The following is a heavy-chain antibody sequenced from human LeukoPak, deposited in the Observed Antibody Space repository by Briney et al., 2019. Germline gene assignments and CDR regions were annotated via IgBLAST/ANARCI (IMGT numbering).Heavy chain of an antibody. Sequence: GSLRLSCAASGFTFSSYSMNWVRQAPGKGLEWVSSISSSSSYIYYADSVKGRFTISRDNAKNSLYLQMNSLRAEDTAVYYCARSSDWFNWFDPWGQGTLVTVSS. CDR3: ARSSDWFNWFDP. J-gene: IGHJ5*02. CDR1: GFTFSSYS. CDR2: ISSSSSYI. D-gene: IGHD6-19*01. V-gene: IGHV3-21*01.